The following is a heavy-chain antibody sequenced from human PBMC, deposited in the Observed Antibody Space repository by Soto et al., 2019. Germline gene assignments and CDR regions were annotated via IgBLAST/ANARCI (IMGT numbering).Heavy chain of an antibody. CDR3: ARGTAGMAPDY. CDR2: ISYDGSNK. J-gene: IGHJ4*02. V-gene: IGHV3-30-3*01. Sequence: QVQLVESGGGVVQPGRSLRLSCAASGFTFSSYAMHWVRQAPGKGLEWVAVISYDGSNKYYADSVKGRFTISRDNSKNTLYLQMNSLRAEDTDVYYCARGTAGMAPDYWGQGTLVTVSS. D-gene: IGHD4-17*01. CDR1: GFTFSSYA.